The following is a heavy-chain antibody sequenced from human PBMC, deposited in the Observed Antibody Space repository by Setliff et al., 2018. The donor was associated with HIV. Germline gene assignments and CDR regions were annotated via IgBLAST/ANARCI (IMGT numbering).Heavy chain of an antibody. V-gene: IGHV3-33*01. D-gene: IGHD3-22*01. CDR3: ARDSGGDTSGYLIYYYDY. CDR1: GFTFSNYG. Sequence: PGGSLRLSCAASGFTFSNYGMHWVRQAPGKGLEWVAVIWYDGSSEYYGDSVKGRFTISRDNSKKTLYLQMNSLRAEDTAVYYCARDSGGDTSGYLIYYYDYWGQGTLVTVSS. CDR2: IWYDGSSE. J-gene: IGHJ4*02.